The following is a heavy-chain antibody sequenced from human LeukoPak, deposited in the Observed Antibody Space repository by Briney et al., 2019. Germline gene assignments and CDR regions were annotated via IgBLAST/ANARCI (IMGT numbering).Heavy chain of an antibody. D-gene: IGHD2-8*01. Sequence: PGGSLRLSCAGSGFTFGRYWMSWVRQAPGKGLEWVASINQGGSRLHYLDSVTGRFIISRDDAQNSLFLQMTRLRVDDTAVYYCARLKDDVTKLDYWGQGTLVSLSS. CDR1: GFTFGRYW. CDR2: INQGGSRL. CDR3: ARLKDDVTKLDY. V-gene: IGHV3-7*01. J-gene: IGHJ4*02.